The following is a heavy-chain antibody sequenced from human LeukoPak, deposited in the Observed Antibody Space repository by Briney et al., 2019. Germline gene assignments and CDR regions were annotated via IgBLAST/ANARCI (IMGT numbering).Heavy chain of an antibody. J-gene: IGHJ4*02. CDR1: GYTFTSYG. V-gene: IGHV3-30*02. Sequence: SCKASGYTFTSYGISWVRQAPGKGLEWVAFIRYDGSNKYYADSVKGRFTISRDNSKNTLYLQMNSLRAEDTAVYYCAKDKRHRLYYFYYWGQGTLVTVSS. CDR2: IRYDGSNK. CDR3: AKDKRHRLYYFYY. D-gene: IGHD2-21*01.